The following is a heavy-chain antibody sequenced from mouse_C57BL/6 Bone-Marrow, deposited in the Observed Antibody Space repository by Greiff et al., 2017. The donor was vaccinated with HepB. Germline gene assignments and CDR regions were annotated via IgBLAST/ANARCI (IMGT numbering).Heavy chain of an antibody. CDR2: IHPNSGST. CDR3: TRRGIDDYALDY. D-gene: IGHD2-4*01. Sequence: QVQLQQPGAELVKPGASVKLSCKASGYTFTSYWMHWVKQRPGQGLEWIGMIHPNSGSTNYNEKFKSKATLTVDKSSSTAYMQLSSLTSEDSAVYYCTRRGIDDYALDYWGQGTTLTVSA. V-gene: IGHV1-64*01. J-gene: IGHJ2*01. CDR1: GYTFTSYW.